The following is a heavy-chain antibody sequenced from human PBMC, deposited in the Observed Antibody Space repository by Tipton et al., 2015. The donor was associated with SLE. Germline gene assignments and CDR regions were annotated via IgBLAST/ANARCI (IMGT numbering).Heavy chain of an antibody. D-gene: IGHD3-16*02. CDR2: LSYTGVT. J-gene: IGHJ3*01. CDR3: ARSYRAGAFDV. V-gene: IGHV4-59*11. Sequence: TLSLTCTVSGGSISRHYWSWIRQPPGKGLAWIGYLSYTGVTNYNPSFTSRVTTSVDMSKNHISLRLSSVIAADTAIYYCARSYRAGAFDVWGQGTLVTVSS. CDR1: GGSISRHY.